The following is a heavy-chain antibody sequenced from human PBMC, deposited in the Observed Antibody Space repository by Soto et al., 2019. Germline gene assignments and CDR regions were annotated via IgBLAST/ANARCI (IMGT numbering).Heavy chain of an antibody. CDR1: GYTFTSYG. J-gene: IGHJ5*02. CDR2: ISAYNGNT. V-gene: IGHV1-18*04. D-gene: IGHD3-22*01. CDR3: ARVRYYDVSGYSHSA. Sequence: GASVKVSCKASGYTFTSYGISWVRQAPGQGLEWMGWISAYNGNTNYAQKLQGRVTMTTDTSTSTAYMELRSLGPDDTALYYSARVRYYDVSGYSHSAWGQGARSPSPQ.